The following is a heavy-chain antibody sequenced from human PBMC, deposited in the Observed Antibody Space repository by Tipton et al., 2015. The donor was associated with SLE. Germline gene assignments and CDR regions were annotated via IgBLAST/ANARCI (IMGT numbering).Heavy chain of an antibody. D-gene: IGHD2-2*02. CDR3: ARYTGGGFYFDY. CDR2: INHSGTT. V-gene: IGHV4-38-2*02. Sequence: TLSLTCTVSGYSISSGYYWSWVRQSPGKGLEWLATINHSGTTYYRPSLKSRVSISVETSKNQFSLKLTSVTAADTAVYHCARYTGGGFYFDYWGQGKLVTVSS. J-gene: IGHJ4*02. CDR1: GYSISSGYY.